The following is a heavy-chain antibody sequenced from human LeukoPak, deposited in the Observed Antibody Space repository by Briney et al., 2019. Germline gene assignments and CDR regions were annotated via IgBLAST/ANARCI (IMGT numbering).Heavy chain of an antibody. J-gene: IGHJ6*03. CDR2: IYPGDSDT. CDR1: GYSFTSYW. D-gene: IGHD5-12*01. V-gene: IGHV5-51*01. CDR3: ARLLLYSGYYYYYYMDV. Sequence: GESLKISCKGSGYSFTSYWIGWVRQMPGKGLEWMGIIYPGDSDTRYSPSFQGQVTISADKSISTAYLQWSSLKASDTAMYYCARLLLYSGYYYYYYMDVWGKGTTVTVSS.